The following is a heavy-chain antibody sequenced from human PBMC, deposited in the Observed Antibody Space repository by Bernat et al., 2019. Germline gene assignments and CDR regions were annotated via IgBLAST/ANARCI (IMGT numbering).Heavy chain of an antibody. CDR3: ARALKDAGTSPRVVVAATGY. D-gene: IGHD2-15*01. CDR1: GYTFTGYY. Sequence: QVQLVQSGAEVKKPGASVKVSCKASGYTFTGYYMHWVRQAPGQGREWRGRINPNSGGTNYAQTFQGRVPMTRDTSISTAYMELSRLRSDDTAVYYCARALKDAGTSPRVVVAATGYWGQGTLVTVSS. J-gene: IGHJ4*02. V-gene: IGHV1-2*06. CDR2: INPNSGGT.